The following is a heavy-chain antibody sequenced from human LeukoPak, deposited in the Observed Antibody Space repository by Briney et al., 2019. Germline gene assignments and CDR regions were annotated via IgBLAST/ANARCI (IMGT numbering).Heavy chain of an antibody. D-gene: IGHD6-13*01. CDR1: GYSFTSYW. Sequence: GESLKISCKGSGYSFTSYWIGWVRQVPGKGLEWMGIIYPGDSDTRYSPSFQGQVTISADKSISTAYLQWSSLKASDTAMYYCARRGSYSSSWYGYYFDYWGQGTLVTVSS. CDR3: ARRGSYSSSWYGYYFDY. CDR2: IYPGDSDT. J-gene: IGHJ4*02. V-gene: IGHV5-51*01.